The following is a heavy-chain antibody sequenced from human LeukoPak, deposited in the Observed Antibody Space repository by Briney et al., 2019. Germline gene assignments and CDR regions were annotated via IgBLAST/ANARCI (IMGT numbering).Heavy chain of an antibody. CDR3: ARERGAARNYFDD. CDR2: ISYDGSNK. Sequence: GGSLRLSCAASGFTFSSYAMHWVRQGPGQGLEGVVVISYDGSNKYYADSVKGQFTISRDNSKNTLYLQMNRLRAEATAVYYCARERGAARNYFDDWGQGTLVTVSS. V-gene: IGHV3-30*04. D-gene: IGHD6-6*01. J-gene: IGHJ4*02. CDR1: GFTFSSYA.